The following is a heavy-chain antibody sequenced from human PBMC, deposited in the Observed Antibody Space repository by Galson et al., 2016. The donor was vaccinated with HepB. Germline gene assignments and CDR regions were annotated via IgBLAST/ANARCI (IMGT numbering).Heavy chain of an antibody. CDR2: ISVSAGST. Sequence: SLRLSCAASGFMFSDYAMNWVRQAPGKGLEWVSVISVSAGSTYYADSVEGRFTISRDNSKNTVFLQMDSLRAEDTAVYYCARDGLSTTPDDYWGQGTLVTVSS. CDR1: GFMFSDYA. CDR3: ARDGLSTTPDDY. D-gene: IGHD1-1*01. V-gene: IGHV3-23*01. J-gene: IGHJ4*02.